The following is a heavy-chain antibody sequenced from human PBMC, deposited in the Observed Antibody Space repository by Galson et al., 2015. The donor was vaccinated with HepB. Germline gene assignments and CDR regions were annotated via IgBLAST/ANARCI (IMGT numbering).Heavy chain of an antibody. D-gene: IGHD2-21*01. CDR3: ARKAMVIEHYRWFDP. CDR1: GFTFRDDY. J-gene: IGHJ5*02. CDR2: ITSSSTYT. Sequence: SLRLSCAASGFTFRDDYMSWIRQAPGKGLEWVSYITSSSTYTNYADSVKGRFTISRDDSKNTLYLQMNSLRPEDTGTYHCARKAMVIEHYRWFDPWGQGTLVTVSS. V-gene: IGHV3-11*06.